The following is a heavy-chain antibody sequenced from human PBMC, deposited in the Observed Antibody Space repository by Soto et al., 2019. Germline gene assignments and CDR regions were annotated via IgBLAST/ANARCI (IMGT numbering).Heavy chain of an antibody. CDR1: GFTFSSNG. Sequence: QVQLVESGGGVVQPGRSLRLSCADSGFTFSSNGMHWVRQAPGKGLEWVAVISYDGSNKYYADSVKGRFTISRDNSKNTLYLQMNSLRAEDTAVYFCAKDLGDYNDSSGYSWGQGTLGTVSS. D-gene: IGHD3-22*01. J-gene: IGHJ5*02. CDR3: AKDLGDYNDSSGYS. V-gene: IGHV3-30*18. CDR2: ISYDGSNK.